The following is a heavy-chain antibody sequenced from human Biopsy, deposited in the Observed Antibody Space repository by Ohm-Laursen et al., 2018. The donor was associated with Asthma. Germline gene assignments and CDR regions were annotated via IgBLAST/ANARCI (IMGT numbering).Heavy chain of an antibody. V-gene: IGHV3-23*01. J-gene: IGHJ4*02. CDR1: GFTFSSYW. Sequence: LRLSCAASGFTFSSYWMSWVRQAPGKGLEWVSAISGSGGSTYYADSVKGRFTISRDNSKNTLYLQMNSLRAEDTAVYYCAKESRRDGYNRRNYYFDYWGQGTLVTVSS. CDR2: ISGSGGST. CDR3: AKESRRDGYNRRNYYFDY. D-gene: IGHD5-24*01.